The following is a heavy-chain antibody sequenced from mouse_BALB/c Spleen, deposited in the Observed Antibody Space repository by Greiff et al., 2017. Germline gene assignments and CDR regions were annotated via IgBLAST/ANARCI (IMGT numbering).Heavy chain of an antibody. J-gene: IGHJ2*01. Sequence: VQLQQSGPELVKPGASVRISCKASGYTFTSYYIHWVKQRPGQGLEWIGWIYPGNVNTKYNEKFKGKATLTADKSSSTAYMQLSSLTSEDSAVYFCARGGLYGNYGFDYWGQGTTLTVSS. V-gene: IGHV1S56*01. CDR1: GYTFTSYY. CDR3: ARGGLYGNYGFDY. D-gene: IGHD2-1*01. CDR2: IYPGNVNT.